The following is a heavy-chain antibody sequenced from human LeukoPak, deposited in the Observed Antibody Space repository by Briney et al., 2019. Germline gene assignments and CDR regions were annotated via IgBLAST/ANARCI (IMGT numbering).Heavy chain of an antibody. CDR2: ISSTSAYI. Sequence: GSLRLSCAASGFALRSYSVTWVRQAPGKGLEGVSAISSTSAYIYYAESVKGRFSISRDNVDNVVHLQMSSLRNEDTAFYYCARVAVAGPTGWFDSWGQGTLVTVSS. D-gene: IGHD6-19*01. J-gene: IGHJ5*01. V-gene: IGHV3-21*04. CDR1: GFALRSYS. CDR3: ARVAVAGPTGWFDS.